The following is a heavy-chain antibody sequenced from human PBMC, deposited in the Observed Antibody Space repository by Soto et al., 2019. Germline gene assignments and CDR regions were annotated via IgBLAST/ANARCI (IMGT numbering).Heavy chain of an antibody. CDR1: GFTFSSYS. CDR3: ARVIRSPRYGSGSLDY. D-gene: IGHD3-10*01. CDR2: ISSSSSTI. J-gene: IGHJ4*02. Sequence: PGGSLRLSCAASGFTFSSYSMNWVRQAPGKGLEWVSYISSSSSTIYYADSVKGRFTISRDNAKNSLYLQMNSLRAEDTAVYYCARVIRSPRYGSGSLDYWGQGTLVTVSS. V-gene: IGHV3-48*01.